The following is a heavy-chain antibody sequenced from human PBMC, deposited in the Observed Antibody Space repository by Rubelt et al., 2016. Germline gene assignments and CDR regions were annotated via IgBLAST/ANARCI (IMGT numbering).Heavy chain of an antibody. CDR3: ARNLAAADFDY. V-gene: IGHV1-18*01. D-gene: IGHD6-13*01. J-gene: IGHJ4*02. CDR2: ISAYNGNT. Sequence: QVQLVQSGAEVKKPGASVKVSCKASGYTFTSYGIRWVRPAPGHGLEWMGWISAYNGNTNYAQNLQGSVTMTTSTSTSTAYMERRSLGSDDTAGYYCARNLAAADFDYWGQGTLVTVSS. CDR1: GYTFTSYG.